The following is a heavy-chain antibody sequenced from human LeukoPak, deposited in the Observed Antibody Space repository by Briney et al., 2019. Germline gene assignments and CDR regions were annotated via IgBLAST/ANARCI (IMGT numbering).Heavy chain of an antibody. CDR2: IYTSGST. D-gene: IGHD2-2*01. J-gene: IGHJ2*01. V-gene: IGHV4-61*02. CDR1: GGSISSGSYY. Sequence: PSQTLSLTCTVSGGSISSGSYYWSWIRQPAGRGLEWIGRIYTSGSTNYTTPLKSRVTLSVDTSKNQFSLKLSSVTAADTAVYYCARGAIVVVPAGNWYFDLWGRGTLVTVSS. CDR3: ARGAIVVVPAGNWYFDL.